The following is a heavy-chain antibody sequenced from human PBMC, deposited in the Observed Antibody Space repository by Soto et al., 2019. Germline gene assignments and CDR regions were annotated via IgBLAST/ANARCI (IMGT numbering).Heavy chain of an antibody. CDR2: SIPIFGTP. D-gene: IGHD4-17*01. CDR1: GDSFSDFA. J-gene: IGHJ4*02. V-gene: IGHV1-69*06. CDR3: AWCRPLDFGDFGDLEY. Sequence: QVQLVQSGAEVKKPGSSVKVSCKASGDSFSDFAINWLRQAPGQGIEWMGGSIPIFGTPNYAQKFQGSVTSPADKPLSTAYMDLRGLRSADMAEYFCAWCRPLDFGDFGDLEYWGQGTLVTVSP.